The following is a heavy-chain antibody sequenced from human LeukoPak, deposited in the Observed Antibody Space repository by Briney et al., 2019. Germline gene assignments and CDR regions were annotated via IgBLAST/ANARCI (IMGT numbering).Heavy chain of an antibody. CDR2: ISSSSSYI. J-gene: IGHJ4*02. CDR1: GFTFSSYS. V-gene: IGHV3-21*01. D-gene: IGHD3-22*01. CDR3: ARGRYDSSSSIDY. Sequence: PGGSLRLSCAASGFTFSSYSMNWVRQAPGKGLEWVSSISSSSSYIYYADSVKGRFTISRDNAKNSLYLQMNSLRDEDTAVYYCARGRYDSSSSIDYWGQGTLVTVSS.